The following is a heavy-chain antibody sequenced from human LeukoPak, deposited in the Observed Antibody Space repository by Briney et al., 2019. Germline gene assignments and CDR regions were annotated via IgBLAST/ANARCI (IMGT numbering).Heavy chain of an antibody. J-gene: IGHJ6*02. CDR3: ARDGPGYCSSTSCLVMDV. D-gene: IGHD2-2*01. Sequence: GASVKVSCKASGYTFTGYYMHWVRQAPGQGREWMGWINPNSGGTNYAQKFQGRVTMTRDTSISTAYMELSRLRSDDTAVYYCARDGPGYCSSTSCLVMDVWGQGTTVTVSS. V-gene: IGHV1-2*02. CDR2: INPNSGGT. CDR1: GYTFTGYY.